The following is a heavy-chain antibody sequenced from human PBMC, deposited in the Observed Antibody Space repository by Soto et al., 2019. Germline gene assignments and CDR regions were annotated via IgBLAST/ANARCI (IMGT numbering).Heavy chain of an antibody. V-gene: IGHV5-51*01. D-gene: IGHD2-15*01. Sequence: GESLKISCKGSGYSFTSYWIGWVRQMPGKGLEWMGIIYPGDSDTRYSPSFQGQVTISADKSISTAYLQWSSLKASDTAMYYCAGRRVGAYCSGGSCSGAYYYYYYMDVWGKGTTVTVSS. CDR1: GYSFTSYW. CDR3: AGRRVGAYCSGGSCSGAYYYYYYMDV. CDR2: IYPGDSDT. J-gene: IGHJ6*03.